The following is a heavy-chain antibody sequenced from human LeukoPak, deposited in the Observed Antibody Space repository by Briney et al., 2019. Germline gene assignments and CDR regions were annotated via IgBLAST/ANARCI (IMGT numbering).Heavy chain of an antibody. CDR3: ARALPGIYCTNGVCYTRPFDY. V-gene: IGHV3-21*04. J-gene: IGHJ4*02. CDR2: ISSSSSYI. Sequence: GGSLRLSCAASGFTFSSYSMNWVRQAPGKGLEWVSSISSSSSYIYYADSVKGRFTISIDNAKNSLYLQMNSLRAEDTAVYYCARALPGIYCTNGVCYTRPFDYWGQGTLVTVSS. CDR1: GFTFSSYS. D-gene: IGHD2-8*01.